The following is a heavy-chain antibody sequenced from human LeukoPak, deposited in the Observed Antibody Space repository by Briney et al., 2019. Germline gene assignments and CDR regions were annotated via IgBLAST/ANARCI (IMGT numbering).Heavy chain of an antibody. V-gene: IGHV3-48*01. CDR3: ATYSGYDRIFDH. J-gene: IGHJ4*02. CDR2: ISGSSSAI. D-gene: IGHD5-12*01. CDR1: GFTFSTYG. Sequence: GGSLRLSCAASGFTFSTYGMNWVRQAPGKGLEWVSYISGSSSAIYYTDSVKGRFTISRDNAEKSVYLQMNGLRAEDTAVYYCATYSGYDRIFDHWGQGTLVTASS.